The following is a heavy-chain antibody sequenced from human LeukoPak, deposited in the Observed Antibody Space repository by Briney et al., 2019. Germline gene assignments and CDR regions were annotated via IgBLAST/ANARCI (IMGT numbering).Heavy chain of an antibody. CDR1: GGSISSGGYY. CDR2: IYYSGNT. J-gene: IGHJ4*02. CDR3: ARRGGSYYLSAPRGLDY. V-gene: IGHV4-31*03. Sequence: SQTLSLTCTVSGGSISSGGYYLSWIRQHPGKGLEWIVYIYYSGNTYYNPSLKSRVTISLDTSKNQFSLKLSSVTAADTAVYYCARRGGSYYLSAPRGLDYWGQGTLVTVSS. D-gene: IGHD1-26*01.